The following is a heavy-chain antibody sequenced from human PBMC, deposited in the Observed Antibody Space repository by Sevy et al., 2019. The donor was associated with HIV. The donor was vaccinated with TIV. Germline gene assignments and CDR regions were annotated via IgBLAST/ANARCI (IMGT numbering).Heavy chain of an antibody. J-gene: IGHJ4*02. Sequence: ASVKVSCMTSGYTFTTYGFSWVRQAPGQGLEWLGWISAYNGNTKYAQKLQGRVTLTTDTSTKTAYMEVRSLTSDDTAVYYCANSMVRGVPYYFDYWGQGTLVTVSS. CDR1: GYTFTTYG. V-gene: IGHV1-18*04. CDR2: ISAYNGNT. CDR3: ANSMVRGVPYYFDY. D-gene: IGHD3-10*01.